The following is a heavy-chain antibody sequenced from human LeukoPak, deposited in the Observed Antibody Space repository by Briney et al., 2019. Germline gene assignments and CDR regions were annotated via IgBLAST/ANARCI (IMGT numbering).Heavy chain of an antibody. CDR1: GFTFSSYS. J-gene: IGHJ4*02. CDR3: ASLHDSGYDWNDY. V-gene: IGHV3-21*01. CDR2: ISSSSSYI. Sequence: RGSLRLSCAASGFTFSSYSMNWVRQAPGKGLEWVSSISSSSSYIYYADSVKGRFTISRDNAKNSLYLQMNSLRAEDTAVYYCASLHDSGYDWNDYWGQGTLVTVSS. D-gene: IGHD5-12*01.